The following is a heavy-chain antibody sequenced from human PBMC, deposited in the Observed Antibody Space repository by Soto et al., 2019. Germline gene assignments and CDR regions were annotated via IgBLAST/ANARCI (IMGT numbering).Heavy chain of an antibody. CDR3: ARDWPRYSSSYHYYFYVMDV. D-gene: IGHD6-6*01. Sequence: ADNVSYQPAGYTCTRYSMHWGHHAAGQGRGMMKKINAGNGNTKYSHKFQGRVTITRDKYASTAYMELSSLRAEDTAVYYCARDWPRYSSSYHYYFYVMDVWGQGTTVTVSS. J-gene: IGHJ6*01. CDR1: GYTCTRYS. CDR2: INAGNGNT. V-gene: IGHV1-3*01.